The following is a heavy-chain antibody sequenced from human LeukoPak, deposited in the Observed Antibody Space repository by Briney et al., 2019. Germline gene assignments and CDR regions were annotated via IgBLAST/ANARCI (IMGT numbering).Heavy chain of an antibody. V-gene: IGHV4-59*08. CDR1: GGSISSYY. CDR3: ARFDSSGYYYFDY. D-gene: IGHD3-22*01. Sequence: SETLSLTCTVSGGSISSYYWSWIRQPPGKGLEWIGYIYYSGSTNYNPSLKSRVTISVDTSKNQFSLKLSSVTAADTAVYYCARFDSSGYYYFDYWGQGTLVTVSS. CDR2: IYYSGST. J-gene: IGHJ4*02.